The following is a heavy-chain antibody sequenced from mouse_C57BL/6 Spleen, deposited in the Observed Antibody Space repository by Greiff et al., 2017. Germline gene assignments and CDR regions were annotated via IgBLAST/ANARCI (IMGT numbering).Heavy chain of an antibody. CDR2: ISSGSSTI. J-gene: IGHJ4*01. CDR3: ASSDLYAMDY. Sequence: EVKLMESGGGLVKPGGSLKLSCAASGFTFSDYGMHWVRQAPEKGLEWVAYISSGSSTIYYADTVKGRFTISRNNAKNTLFLQMTSLRSEYTAMYYCASSDLYAMDYWGQGTSVTVSS. CDR1: GFTFSDYG. D-gene: IGHD2-13*01. V-gene: IGHV5-17*01.